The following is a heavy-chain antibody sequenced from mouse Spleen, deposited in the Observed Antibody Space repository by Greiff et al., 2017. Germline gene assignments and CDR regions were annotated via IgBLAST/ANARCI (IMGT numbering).Heavy chain of an antibody. Sequence: VQLQQSGAGLVKPGASLKLSCEASGFAFSSYWMSWVRQTPGKGLEWIGQICRGGGDTNYTGTFKGRSTLTADKSSSTAYMQLSSLTSEDSAVYFCARDLFTAYWGQGTLVTVSA. CDR3: ARDLFTAY. CDR2: ICRGGGDT. D-gene: IGHD1-1*01. V-gene: IGHV1-80*01. CDR1: GFAFSSYW. J-gene: IGHJ3*01.